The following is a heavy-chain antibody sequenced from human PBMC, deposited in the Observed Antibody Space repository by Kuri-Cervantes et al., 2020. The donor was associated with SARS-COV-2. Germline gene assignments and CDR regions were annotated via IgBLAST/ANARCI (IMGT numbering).Heavy chain of an antibody. CDR2: IIPILGTA. CDR1: GYTFTSYG. V-gene: IGHV1-69*13. Sequence: SVKVSCKASGYTFTSYGISWVRQAPGQGLEWMGGIIPILGTANYAQKFQGRVTITADESTSTAYMELSSLRSEDTAVYYCASMIAAAGTRLYNWFDPWGQGTLVTVSS. D-gene: IGHD6-13*01. J-gene: IGHJ5*02. CDR3: ASMIAAAGTRLYNWFDP.